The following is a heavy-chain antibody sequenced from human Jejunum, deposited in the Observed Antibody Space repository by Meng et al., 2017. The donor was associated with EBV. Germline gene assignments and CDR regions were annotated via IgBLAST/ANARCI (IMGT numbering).Heavy chain of an antibody. J-gene: IGHJ4*02. Sequence: ISWNGPCPTQVQPPQTRTLTCTFSGCSLTTNGVGVGWIRKPPGKALEWLAVIYWDDSRLYSPSLNSRLTITKDTSKSQVVLTMTDMDPVDTATYYCAHKGSGSYPLDYWGQGTLVTVSS. CDR1: GCSLTTNGVG. D-gene: IGHD1-26*01. V-gene: IGHV2-5*02. CDR2: IYWDDSR. CDR3: AHKGSGSYPLDY.